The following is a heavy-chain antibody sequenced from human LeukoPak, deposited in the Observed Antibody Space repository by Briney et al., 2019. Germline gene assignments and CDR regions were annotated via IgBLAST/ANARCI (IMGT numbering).Heavy chain of an antibody. D-gene: IGHD4-23*01. CDR3: ARAAYGSNSELDY. Sequence: PSETLSLTCTVSGGSTSNYYWSWIRQPPGKGLEWIGYIYYSGSTDYNPSLKSRVTISIDASKNQFSLRLRSVTAADTAVYYCARAAYGSNSELDYWGQGTLVTVSS. V-gene: IGHV4-59*01. CDR2: IYYSGST. J-gene: IGHJ4*02. CDR1: GGSTSNYY.